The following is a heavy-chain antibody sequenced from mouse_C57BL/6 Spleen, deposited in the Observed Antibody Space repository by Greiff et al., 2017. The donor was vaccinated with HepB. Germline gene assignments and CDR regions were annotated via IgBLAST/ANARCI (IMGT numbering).Heavy chain of an antibody. CDR2: IDPENGDT. V-gene: IGHV14-4*01. D-gene: IGHD4-1*01. CDR3: TTWDYYFDY. J-gene: IGHJ2*01. CDR1: GFNIKDDY. Sequence: EVHLVESGAELVRPGASVKLSCTASGFNIKDDYMHWVKQRPEQGLEWIGWIDPENGDTEYASKFQGKATITADTSSNTAYLQLSSLTSEDTAVYYCTTWDYYFDYWGQGTTLTVSS.